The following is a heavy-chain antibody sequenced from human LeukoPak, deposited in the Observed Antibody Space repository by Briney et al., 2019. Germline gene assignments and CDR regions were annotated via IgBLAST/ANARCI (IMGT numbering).Heavy chain of an antibody. J-gene: IGHJ4*02. D-gene: IGHD6-19*01. V-gene: IGHV3-21*01. CDR3: TTDVRDEYSSGWYPIGY. CDR2: ISSGGRYV. Sequence: GGSLRLSCAASEFTFDNYAMSWVRQAPGKGLEWVSSISSGGRYVYYADSLKGRFTISRDNAKNSLYLQMNSLGAEDTAVYYCTTDVRDEYSSGWYPIGYWGQGTLVTVSS. CDR1: EFTFDNYA.